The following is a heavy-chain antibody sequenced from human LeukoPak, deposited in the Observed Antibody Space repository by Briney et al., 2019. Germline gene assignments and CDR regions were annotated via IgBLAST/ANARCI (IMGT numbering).Heavy chain of an antibody. CDR3: ARGGTYYDFWSGSYFDY. V-gene: IGHV4-34*01. Sequence: SETLSLTCAVYGGSFSGYYWSWIRQPPGKGLEWIGEINHSGSTNYNPSLKSRVTISVDTSKNQFSLKLSSVTAADTAVYYCARGGTYYDFWSGSYFDYWGQGTLVTVSS. J-gene: IGHJ4*02. CDR2: INHSGST. D-gene: IGHD3-3*01. CDR1: GGSFSGYY.